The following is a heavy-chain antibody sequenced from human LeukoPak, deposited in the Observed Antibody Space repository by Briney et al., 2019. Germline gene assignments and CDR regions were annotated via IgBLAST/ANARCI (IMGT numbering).Heavy chain of an antibody. CDR1: GYAFTSYG. CDR3: ARGFGDSSGYSLYYYYYMDV. Sequence: GASVKVSCKASGYAFTSYGITWVRQAPGQGLEWMGIINPSGGSTSYAQKFQGRVTMTRDMSTSTVYMELSSLRSEDTAVYYCARGFGDSSGYSLYYYYYMDVWGKGTTVTVSS. D-gene: IGHD3-22*01. V-gene: IGHV1-46*01. J-gene: IGHJ6*03. CDR2: INPSGGST.